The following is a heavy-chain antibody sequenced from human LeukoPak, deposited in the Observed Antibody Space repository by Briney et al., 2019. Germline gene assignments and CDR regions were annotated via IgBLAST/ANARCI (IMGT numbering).Heavy chain of an antibody. CDR2: IKSKTDGGTT. J-gene: IGHJ4*02. CDR1: GFTFSNAW. V-gene: IGHV3-15*01. CDR3: TTEIVGANTSWEKDY. Sequence: GGSLRLSCAASGFTFSNAWMSWVRQAPGKGLEWVGRIKSKTDGGTTDYAAPVKGRFTISRDDSKNTLYLQMNSLKTEDTAVYYCTTEIVGANTSWEKDYWGQGTLVTVSS. D-gene: IGHD1-26*01.